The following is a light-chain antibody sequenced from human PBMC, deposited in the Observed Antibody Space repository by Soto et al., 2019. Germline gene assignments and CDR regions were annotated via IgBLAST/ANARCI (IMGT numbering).Light chain of an antibody. CDR2: DAS. CDR3: QQYNSYLMYT. Sequence: DIQMTQSPSTLSASVGDRVTITCRASQSISSWLAWYQQKPGKAPKLLIYDASSLESGVPSRFSGSGSGTEFTLTISSLQPDDFATYYCQQYNSYLMYTFGQGTDWRL. CDR1: QSISSW. J-gene: IGKJ2*01. V-gene: IGKV1-5*01.